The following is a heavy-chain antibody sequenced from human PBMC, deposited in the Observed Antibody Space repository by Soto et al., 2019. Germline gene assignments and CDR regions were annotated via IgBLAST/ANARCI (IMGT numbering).Heavy chain of an antibody. CDR3: ERAGAGSSDACDI. CDR2: INPSGGST. V-gene: IGHV1-46*01. J-gene: IGHJ3*02. Sequence: ASVKDSCKASGYTFTSYYMHWVRQTPGHGLEWMGIINPSGGSTSYSQKFQGRVTMTRDTSTCKVYMELCCLRSEDTDVYYCERAGAGSSDACDIGGEGAMVTVSS. CDR1: GYTFTSYY. D-gene: IGHD1-1*01.